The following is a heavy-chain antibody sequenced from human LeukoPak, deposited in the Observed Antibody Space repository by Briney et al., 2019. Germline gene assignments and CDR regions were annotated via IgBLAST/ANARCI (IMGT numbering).Heavy chain of an antibody. CDR3: ARGVNRRRDPAWSDP. V-gene: IGHV1-69*04. CDR1: GDTFSNYA. D-gene: IGHD2-15*01. CDR2: IIPILGTG. J-gene: IGHJ5*02. Sequence: GASVKVSCKASGDTFSNYAINWVRQAPGQGLEWMGRIIPILGTGNYAQKFQGRVTITADKSTSTAYMELSSLRSEDTAMCYCARGVNRRRDPAWSDPWGQGTLVTVSS.